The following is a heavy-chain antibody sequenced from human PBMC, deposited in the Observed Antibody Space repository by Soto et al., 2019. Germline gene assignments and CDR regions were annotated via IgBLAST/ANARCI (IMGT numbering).Heavy chain of an antibody. CDR2: ISGSGGST. D-gene: IGHD4-4*01. Sequence: GGSLRLSCAASGFTFSSYAMSWVRQAPGKGLEWVSAISGSGGSTYYADSVKGRFTISRDNSKNTLYLQMNSLRAEDTDVYYCAKERTVTTAACYYYMDVWGKGTTVTVSS. CDR1: GFTFSSYA. V-gene: IGHV3-23*01. CDR3: AKERTVTTAACYYYMDV. J-gene: IGHJ6*03.